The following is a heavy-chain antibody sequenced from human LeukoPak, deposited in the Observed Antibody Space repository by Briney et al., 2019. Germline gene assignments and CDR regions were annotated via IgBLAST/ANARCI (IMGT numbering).Heavy chain of an antibody. D-gene: IGHD4-17*01. CDR2: NSAYNGST. CDR1: GYIFTSYG. V-gene: IGHV1-18*04. J-gene: IGHJ4*02. Sequence: GASVKVSCKASGYIFTSYGISWVRQAPGQGLEWMGWNSAYNGSTNYAQKLQGRVTMTTDTSTSTAYMELRSLRSDDTAVYYCARVRDYGDYDYYFDYWGQGTLVTVSS. CDR3: ARVRDYGDYDYYFDY.